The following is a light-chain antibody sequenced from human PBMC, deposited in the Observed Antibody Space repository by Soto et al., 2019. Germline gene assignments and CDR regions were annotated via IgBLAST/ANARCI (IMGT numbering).Light chain of an antibody. V-gene: IGLV2-14*03. CDR1: HSDVGGFDY. CDR2: DVR. Sequence: QSALIQPASVSGSPGQSITISCTGTHSDVGGFDYVSWFQQYPGRAPKLLIFDVRDRPSGVSNRFSGSKSGNTASLTISGLQAEDEADYYCSSYTSSSTLVFGGGTKLTVL. J-gene: IGLJ3*02. CDR3: SSYTSSSTLV.